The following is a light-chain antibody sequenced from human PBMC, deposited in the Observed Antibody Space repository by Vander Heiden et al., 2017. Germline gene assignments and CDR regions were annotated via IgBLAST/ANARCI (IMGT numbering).Light chain of an antibody. J-gene: IGLJ1*01. CDR2: GKN. Sequence: SSGTTPDPSVSVALGQTVRITCQGDSLRSNYASWYQQKPGQAPVLVIYGKNNRPSGIPDRFSGSSSGNTASLTITGAQAEDEADYYCNSRDSSGNHQVFGTGTKVTVL. CDR3: NSRDSSGNHQV. CDR1: SLRSNY. V-gene: IGLV3-19*01.